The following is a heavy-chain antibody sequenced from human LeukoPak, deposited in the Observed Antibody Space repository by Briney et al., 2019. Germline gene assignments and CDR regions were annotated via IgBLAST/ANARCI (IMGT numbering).Heavy chain of an antibody. CDR2: INHSGST. D-gene: IGHD3-22*01. CDR3: ARSSYDSSGYDYFDY. CDR1: GGSFSGYY. V-gene: IGHV4-34*01. J-gene: IGHJ4*02. Sequence: SETLSLTCAVYGGSFSGYYWSWICQPPGKGLEWIGEINHSGSTNYNPSLKSRVTISVDTSKNQFSLKLSSVTAADTAVYYCARSSYDSSGYDYFDYWGQGTLVTVSS.